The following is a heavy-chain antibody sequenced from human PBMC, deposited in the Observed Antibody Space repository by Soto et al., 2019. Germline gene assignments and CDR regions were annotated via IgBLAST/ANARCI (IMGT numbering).Heavy chain of an antibody. CDR2: IIPIFGTA. CDR3: ARDHQVATGYYYYGMDV. J-gene: IGHJ6*02. V-gene: IGHV1-69*01. CDR1: GGTFSSYA. D-gene: IGHD5-12*01. Sequence: QVQLVQSGAEVKKPGSSVKVSCKASGGTFSSYAISWVRQAPGQGLEWMGGIIPIFGTANYAQKFQGRVTITADESTSTAYMELSSLRSEDTAVYYCARDHQVATGYYYYGMDVWGQGTTVTVSS.